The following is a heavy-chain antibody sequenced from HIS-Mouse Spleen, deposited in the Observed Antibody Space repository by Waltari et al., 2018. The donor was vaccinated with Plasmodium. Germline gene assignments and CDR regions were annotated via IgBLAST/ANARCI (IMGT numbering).Heavy chain of an antibody. CDR3: ARLLPWVQGHFDY. J-gene: IGHJ4*02. Sequence: QAQLVQSGAEVKKPGASVKVSCKASGYTFTSYGISWVRQATGQGVEGMGWRSAYNGNTNYAQKLQGRVNMTTDTSTSTAYMELRRRRSDDTAVYYWARLLPWVQGHFDYWGQGTLVTVSS. V-gene: IGHV1-18*01. CDR2: RSAYNGNT. D-gene: IGHD1-26*01. CDR1: GYTFTSYG.